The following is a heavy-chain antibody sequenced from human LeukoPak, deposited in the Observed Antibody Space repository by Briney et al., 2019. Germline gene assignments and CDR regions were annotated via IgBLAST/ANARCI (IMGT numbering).Heavy chain of an antibody. J-gene: IGHJ3*02. CDR1: GFTFSIYW. V-gene: IGHV3-74*01. D-gene: IGHD3-22*01. CDR3: ASSLVGDGRGYDAFDI. CDR2: INSHGTST. Sequence: GGSLRLSCAASGFTFSIYWMSWVRQGPGKGLVWVSRINSHGTSTNYADSVKGRFTVSRDNSKNTLYLQMNSLRVEDTDVYYCASSLVGDGRGYDAFDIWGHGTMVIVSS.